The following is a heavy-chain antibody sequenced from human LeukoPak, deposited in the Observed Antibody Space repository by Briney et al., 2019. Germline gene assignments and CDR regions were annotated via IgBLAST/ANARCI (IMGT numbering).Heavy chain of an antibody. J-gene: IGHJ3*02. V-gene: IGHV4-4*07. D-gene: IGHD6-13*01. CDR2: IYTSGST. CDR1: GGSISSYY. CDR3: ASAGIAAAGTEDAFDI. Sequence: PSETLSLTCTVSGGSISSYYWSWIRQPAGKGLEWIGRIYTSGSTNCNPSLKSRVTVSVDTSKNQFSLKLSSVTAADTAVYYCASAGIAAAGTEDAFDIWGQGTMVTVSS.